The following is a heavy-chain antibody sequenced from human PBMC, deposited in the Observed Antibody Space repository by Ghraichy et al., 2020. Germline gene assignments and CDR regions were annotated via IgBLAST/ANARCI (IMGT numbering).Heavy chain of an antibody. Sequence: ASVKVSCKASGYTFTSYGISWVRQAPGQGLEWMGWISAYNGNTNYAQKLQGRVTMTTDTSTSTAYMELRSLRSDDTAVYYCARDRPAMGYNHTYYYYGMDVWGQGTTVTVSS. J-gene: IGHJ6*02. D-gene: IGHD5-18*01. CDR2: ISAYNGNT. V-gene: IGHV1-18*01. CDR1: GYTFTSYG. CDR3: ARDRPAMGYNHTYYYYGMDV.